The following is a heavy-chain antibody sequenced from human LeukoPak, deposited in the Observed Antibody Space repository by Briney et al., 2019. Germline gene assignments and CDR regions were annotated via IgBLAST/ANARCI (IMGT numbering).Heavy chain of an antibody. J-gene: IGHJ6*03. D-gene: IGHD1-26*01. Sequence: SETLSLTCTVSGGSISSYYWSWVRQPAGKGLEWIGRIYTSGSTNYNPSLKSRVTMSVDTSKNQFSLKLSSVTAADTAVYYCARDFTDSGSSLVYYYYYYMDVWGKGTTVTVSS. CDR1: GGSISSYY. V-gene: IGHV4-4*07. CDR2: IYTSGST. CDR3: ARDFTDSGSSLVYYYYYYMDV.